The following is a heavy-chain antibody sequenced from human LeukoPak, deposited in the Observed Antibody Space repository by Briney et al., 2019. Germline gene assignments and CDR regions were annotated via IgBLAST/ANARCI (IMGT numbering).Heavy chain of an antibody. CDR1: GGSISSSSYY. J-gene: IGHJ4*02. V-gene: IGHV4-39*07. D-gene: IGHD3-10*01. CDR3: ARDRELGY. Sequence: SETLSLTCTVSGGSISSSSYYWGWIRQPPGKGLEWIGSIYYSGSTYYNPSLKSRVTISVDTSKNQFSLKLSSVTAADTAVYYCARDRELGYWGQGTLVTVSS. CDR2: IYYSGST.